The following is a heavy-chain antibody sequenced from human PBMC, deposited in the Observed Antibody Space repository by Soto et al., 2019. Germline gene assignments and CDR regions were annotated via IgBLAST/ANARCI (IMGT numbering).Heavy chain of an antibody. D-gene: IGHD2-2*02. J-gene: IGHJ3*02. V-gene: IGHV4-31*03. Sequence: QVQLQESGPGLVKPSQTLSLTCTVSGGSISSGGYYWSWIRQHPGQGLAWIGYIYYSGSTYYHPSLKSRVTISVDTSKNQFSLKLSSVTAADTAVYYCARGAAIMEAFDIWGQGTMVTVSS. CDR3: ARGAAIMEAFDI. CDR2: IYYSGST. CDR1: GGSISSGGYY.